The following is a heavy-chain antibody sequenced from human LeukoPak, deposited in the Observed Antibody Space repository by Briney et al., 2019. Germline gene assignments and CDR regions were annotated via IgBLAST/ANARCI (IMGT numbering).Heavy chain of an antibody. D-gene: IGHD3-3*01. V-gene: IGHV4-34*01. CDR1: GGSFSGYY. CDR2: INHSGST. Sequence: NPSETLSLTCAVYGGSFSGYYWSWIRQPPGKGLEWIGEINHSGSTNYNPSLKSRVTISVDTSKNQFSLKLSSVTAADTAVYYCARESVWSGYYPPYYYYGMDVWGQGTTVTVSS. J-gene: IGHJ6*02. CDR3: ARESVWSGYYPPYYYYGMDV.